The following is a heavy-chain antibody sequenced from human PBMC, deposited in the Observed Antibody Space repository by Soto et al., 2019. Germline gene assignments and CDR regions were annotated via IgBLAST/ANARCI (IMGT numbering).Heavy chain of an antibody. V-gene: IGHV3-23*01. J-gene: IGHJ4*02. CDR1: GFTFSSYA. CDR3: AKRDLGYCSGGSCYPTGPFFDY. D-gene: IGHD2-15*01. Sequence: GGSLRLSCAASGFTFSSYAMSWVRQAPGKGLEWVSAITGSAGSTYYADSVKGRFTISRDNSKNTVYLQMNSLRAEDTALYYCAKRDLGYCSGGSCYPTGPFFDYWGQGTLVTVSS. CDR2: ITGSAGST.